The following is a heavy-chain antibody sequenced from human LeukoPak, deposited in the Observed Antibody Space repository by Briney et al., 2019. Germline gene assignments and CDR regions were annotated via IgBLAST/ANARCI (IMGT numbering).Heavy chain of an antibody. CDR2: ISAYNGNT. V-gene: IGHV1-18*01. J-gene: IGHJ4*02. CDR1: GYTFTSYG. Sequence: GASVKVSCKASGYTFTSYGISWVRQAPGQGLEWMGWISAYNGNTNYAQKLQGRVTMTTDTSTSTAYMELRSLRSDDTAVYYCARDTYYDFWSGYLPSLLPFDYWGQGTLVTVSS. D-gene: IGHD3-3*01. CDR3: ARDTYYDFWSGYLPSLLPFDY.